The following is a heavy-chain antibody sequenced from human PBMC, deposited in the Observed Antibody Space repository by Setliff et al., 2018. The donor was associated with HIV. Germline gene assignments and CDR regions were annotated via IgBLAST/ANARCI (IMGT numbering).Heavy chain of an antibody. D-gene: IGHD3-16*02. CDR1: GFTFSSYA. CDR3: AKAGGGIVYFYYMDV. CDR2: ISGSGDST. V-gene: IGHV3-23*01. J-gene: IGHJ6*03. Sequence: GGSLRLSCAASGFTFSSYAITWVRQAPGKGLEWVSAISGSGDSTFYADSVQGRFTISRDNSKNTLSLQLNSLRAEDSAVYYCAKAGGGIVYFYYMDVWGEGTTVTVSS.